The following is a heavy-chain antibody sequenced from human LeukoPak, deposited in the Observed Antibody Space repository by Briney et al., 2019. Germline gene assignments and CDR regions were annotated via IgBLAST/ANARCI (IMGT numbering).Heavy chain of an antibody. CDR1: GYTLTSYD. V-gene: IGHV1-8*01. CDR2: MNPNSGNT. D-gene: IGHD3-22*01. Sequence: ASVKVSCKVSGYTLTSYDINWVRQATGQGLEWMGWMNPNSGNTGYAQKFQGRVTMTRNTSISTAYMELSSLRSEDTAVYYCARTSRSGYYLKKYYMDVWGKGTTVTVSS. CDR3: ARTSRSGYYLKKYYMDV. J-gene: IGHJ6*03.